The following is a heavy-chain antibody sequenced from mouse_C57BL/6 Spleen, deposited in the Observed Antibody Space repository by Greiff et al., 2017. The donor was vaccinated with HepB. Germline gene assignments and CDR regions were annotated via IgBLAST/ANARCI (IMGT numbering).Heavy chain of an antibody. Sequence: LVKPGASVKISCKASGYAFSSSWMNWVKQRPGKGLEWIGRIYPGDGDTNYNGKFKGKATLTADKSSSTAYMQLSSLTSEDSAVYFCARWGHYDGSSFDYWGQGTTLTVSS. J-gene: IGHJ2*01. CDR2: IYPGDGDT. CDR3: ARWGHYDGSSFDY. D-gene: IGHD2-3*01. V-gene: IGHV1-82*01. CDR1: GYAFSSSW.